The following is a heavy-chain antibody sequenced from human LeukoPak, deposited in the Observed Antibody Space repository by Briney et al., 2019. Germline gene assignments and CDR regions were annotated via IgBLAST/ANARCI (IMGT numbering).Heavy chain of an antibody. CDR3: SRDRPTGASRLFVVQ. Sequence: GGSLRLSCAVSGFTLSSYSMTWVRQAPGKGLEWVSSMSSGSRYIYYADSVRGRFTISRDNAKNSLYLLMNSLSAEDTAVYYFSRDRPTGASRLFVVQWGQGTLVTVSS. D-gene: IGHD3-3*01. CDR1: GFTLSSYS. J-gene: IGHJ4*02. CDR2: MSSGSRYI. V-gene: IGHV3-21*01.